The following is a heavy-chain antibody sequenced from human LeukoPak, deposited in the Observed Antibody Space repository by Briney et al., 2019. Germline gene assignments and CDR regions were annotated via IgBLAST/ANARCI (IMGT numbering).Heavy chain of an antibody. CDR1: GFTFSSYG. V-gene: IGHV3-30*02. CDR2: IRYDGSNK. CDR3: ARGTEYYAPYYMDV. D-gene: IGHD3-3*01. Sequence: GGSLRLSCAASGFTFSSYGMHWVRQAPGKGLEWVAFIRYDGSNKYYADSVKGRFTISRDNAKNSLYLQMNSLRAEDTAVYYCARGTEYYAPYYMDVWGKGTTVTVSS. J-gene: IGHJ6*03.